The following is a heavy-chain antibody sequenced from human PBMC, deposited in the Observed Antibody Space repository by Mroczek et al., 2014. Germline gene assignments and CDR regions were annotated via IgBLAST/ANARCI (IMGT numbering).Heavy chain of an antibody. CDR1: GFTFSSYA. CDR2: ISYDGSNK. J-gene: IGHJ4*02. V-gene: IGHV3-30-3*01. Sequence: QVQLVQSGGGVVQPGRSLRLSCAASGFTFSSYAMHWVRQAPGKGLEWVAVISYDGSNKYYADSVKGRFTISRDNSKNTLYLQMNSLRAEDTAVYYCARDNNGPFDYVGPGNPGHRLL. D-gene: IGHD2-8*01. CDR3: ARDNNGPFDY.